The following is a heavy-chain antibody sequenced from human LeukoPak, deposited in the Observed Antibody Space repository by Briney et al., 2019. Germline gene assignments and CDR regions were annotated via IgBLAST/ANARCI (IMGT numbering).Heavy chain of an antibody. CDR1: GGSISSGGYY. V-gene: IGHV4-31*03. Sequence: SETLSLTCTVSGGSISSGGYYWSWIRQHPGKGLEWIGYIYYSGSTYYNPSLKSRITISVDTSKNQFSLKLTSVTAADTAVYYCASSTSCYTCGLDVWGKGTTVTVSS. CDR3: ASSTSCYTCGLDV. CDR2: IYYSGST. J-gene: IGHJ6*04. D-gene: IGHD2-2*02.